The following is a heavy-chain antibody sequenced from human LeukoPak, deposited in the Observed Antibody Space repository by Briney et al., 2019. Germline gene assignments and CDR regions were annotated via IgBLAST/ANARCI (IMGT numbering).Heavy chain of an antibody. CDR1: GFTFSSYS. Sequence: PGGSLRLSCAASGFTFSSYSMNWVRQAPGKGLEWVSYISSSSSTIYYADSVKGRFTISRDNAKNSLYLQMNSLRAEDTAVYYCARDDYGFWSGDTARFDYWGQGTLVTVSS. J-gene: IGHJ4*02. D-gene: IGHD3-3*01. CDR2: ISSSSSTI. CDR3: ARDDYGFWSGDTARFDY. V-gene: IGHV3-48*01.